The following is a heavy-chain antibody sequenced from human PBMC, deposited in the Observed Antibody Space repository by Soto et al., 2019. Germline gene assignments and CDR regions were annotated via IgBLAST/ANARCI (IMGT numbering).Heavy chain of an antibody. CDR1: GFTFSSYG. J-gene: IGHJ4*02. CDR3: ARDGTAMVYYFDY. D-gene: IGHD5-18*01. V-gene: IGHV3-33*01. Sequence: GGSLRLSCAASGFTFSSYGMHWVRQAPGKGLEWVAVIWYDGSNKYYADSVKGRFTISRDNSKNTLYLQMNSLRAEDTAVYYCARDGTAMVYYFDYWGQGTLVTVSS. CDR2: IWYDGSNK.